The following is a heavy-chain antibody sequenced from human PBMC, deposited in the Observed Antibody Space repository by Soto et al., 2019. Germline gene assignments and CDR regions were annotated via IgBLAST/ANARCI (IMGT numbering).Heavy chain of an antibody. CDR1: GGSISNGGYS. CDR3: ARGGGCTFDY. CDR2: IYHRGST. D-gene: IGHD2-15*01. J-gene: IGHJ4*02. Sequence: QLQLQESGSGLVKPSQTLSLTCAVSGGSISNGGYSWSWIRQPPGKGLEWIGYIYHRGSTYYNPSLKCRVTISVDRSKIQFSLKLSSVTAADTAVYYCARGGGCTFDYWGQGTLVTVSS. V-gene: IGHV4-30-2*01.